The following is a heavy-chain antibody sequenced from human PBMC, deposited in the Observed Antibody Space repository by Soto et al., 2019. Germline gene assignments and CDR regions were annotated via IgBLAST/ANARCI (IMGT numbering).Heavy chain of an antibody. D-gene: IGHD3-10*01. Sequence: QVQLFESGGGVVQPGRSLRLSCAASGFAFSNYAFHWVRQAQGRGLEWVAVISHDGSDEFYAGSVKGRFIVSRDNSKSTVSLHMNSLSGEDTGIYFCSRSAGLLWFGESSSHGLDVWGQGTTVAVSS. CDR1: GFAFSNYA. J-gene: IGHJ6*01. V-gene: IGHV3-30-3*01. CDR2: ISHDGSDE. CDR3: SRSAGLLWFGESSSHGLDV.